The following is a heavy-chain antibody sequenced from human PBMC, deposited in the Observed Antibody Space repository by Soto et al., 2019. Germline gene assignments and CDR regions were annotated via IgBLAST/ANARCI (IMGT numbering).Heavy chain of an antibody. CDR2: IYYSGST. Sequence: PSETLSLTCTVSGGSISSYYWIWIRQPPGKGLEWIGYIYYSGSTNYNPSLKSRVTISVDTSKNQFSLKLSSVTAADTAVYYCARELGVTYAFDIWGQGTMVTVSS. CDR3: ARELGVTYAFDI. CDR1: GGSISSYY. D-gene: IGHD1-26*01. J-gene: IGHJ3*02. V-gene: IGHV4-59*01.